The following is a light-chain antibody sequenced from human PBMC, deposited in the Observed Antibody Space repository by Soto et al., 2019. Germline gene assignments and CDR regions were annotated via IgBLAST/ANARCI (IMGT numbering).Light chain of an antibody. CDR3: QLDDNWLLT. J-gene: IGKJ3*01. CDR2: GAS. Sequence: EIVMTQSPATLSVSTGERATLSCRASQSVSSNLAWYQQKPGQAPRLLIFGASSRATGVPARFSGSGSGTEFTLTINCLQSEDFAVYFCQLDDNWLLTFCPVTKVDIK. CDR1: QSVSSN. V-gene: IGKV3-15*01.